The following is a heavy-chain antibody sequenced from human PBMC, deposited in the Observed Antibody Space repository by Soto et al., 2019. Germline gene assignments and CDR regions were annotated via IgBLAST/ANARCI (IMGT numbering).Heavy chain of an antibody. V-gene: IGHV1-69*13. Sequence: SVKVSCKASGGTFSSYAISWVRQAPGQGLEWMGGIIPIFGTANYAQKFQGRVTITADESTSTAYMELSSLRSEDTAVHYCARGHTPYDSSSAGSWFDPWGQGTLVTVSS. CDR3: ARGHTPYDSSSAGSWFDP. CDR2: IIPIFGTA. J-gene: IGHJ5*02. CDR1: GGTFSSYA. D-gene: IGHD6-6*01.